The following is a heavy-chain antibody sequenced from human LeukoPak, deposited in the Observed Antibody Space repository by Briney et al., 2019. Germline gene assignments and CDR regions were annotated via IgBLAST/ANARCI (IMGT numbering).Heavy chain of an antibody. D-gene: IGHD6-13*01. CDR1: GYTFTGYY. J-gene: IGHJ4*02. CDR3: ARDSYSSRPDY. V-gene: IGHV1-18*04. Sequence: ASVKVSCKASGYTFTGYYMHWVRQAPGQGLEWMGWISAYNGNTNYAQKLQGRVTMTTDTSTSTAYMELRSLRSDDTAVYYCARDSYSSRPDYWGQGTLVTVSS. CDR2: ISAYNGNT.